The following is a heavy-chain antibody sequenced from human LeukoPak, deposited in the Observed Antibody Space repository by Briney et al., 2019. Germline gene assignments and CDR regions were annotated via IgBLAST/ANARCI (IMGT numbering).Heavy chain of an antibody. CDR1: GFTFSSYG. CDR3: AKGMGGYCSSTSCHAGAFDI. D-gene: IGHD2-2*01. V-gene: IGHV3-30*02. CDR2: IRYDGGNK. Sequence: GGSLRLSCAASGFTFSSYGMHWVRQAPGKGLEWVAFIRYDGGNKYYADSVKGRFTISRDNSKNTLYLQMNSLRAEDMALYYCAKGMGGYCSSTSCHAGAFDIWGQGTMVTVSS. J-gene: IGHJ3*02.